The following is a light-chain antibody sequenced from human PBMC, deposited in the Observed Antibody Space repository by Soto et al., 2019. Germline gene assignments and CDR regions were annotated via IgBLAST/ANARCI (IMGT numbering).Light chain of an antibody. Sequence: EIVMTQSPATLSVSPGERATLSCSASQSISSNLAWYQQKLGQAPRLLIYRASTRATGIPARFSGSGSGTEYTLTLSSLQSEDFALYYCHQYENWPQTFGQGTKVEI. CDR2: RAS. CDR1: QSISSN. V-gene: IGKV3-15*01. CDR3: HQYENWPQT. J-gene: IGKJ1*01.